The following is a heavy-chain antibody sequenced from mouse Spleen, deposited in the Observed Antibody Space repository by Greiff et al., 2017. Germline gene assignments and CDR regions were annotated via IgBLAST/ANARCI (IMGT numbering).Heavy chain of an antibody. CDR1: GYTFTGYW. V-gene: IGHV1-9*01. CDR3: ARRDGYYPRFAY. Sequence: QVQLQQSGAELMKPGASVKLSCKATGYTFTGYWIEWVKQRPGHGLEWIGEILPGSGSTNYNEKFKGKATFTADTSSNTAYMQLSSLTTEDSAIYYCARRDGYYPRFAYWGQGTLVTVSA. CDR2: ILPGSGST. J-gene: IGHJ3*01. D-gene: IGHD2-3*01.